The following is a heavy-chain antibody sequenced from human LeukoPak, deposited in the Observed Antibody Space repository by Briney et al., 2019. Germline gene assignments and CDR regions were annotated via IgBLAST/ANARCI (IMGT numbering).Heavy chain of an antibody. J-gene: IGHJ4*02. CDR1: GYTFSGSY. CDR2: INPTSGVT. Sequence: ASVKLSCKASGYTFSGSYMHWVRQAPGQGLEWMGRINPTSGVTKYAEKFQGRVTMTRDTSINTAYMEMSRLRSDDTAVYYCARDMYSGTYGHWGQGTLVTVSS. V-gene: IGHV1-2*06. CDR3: ARDMYSGTYGH. D-gene: IGHD1-26*01.